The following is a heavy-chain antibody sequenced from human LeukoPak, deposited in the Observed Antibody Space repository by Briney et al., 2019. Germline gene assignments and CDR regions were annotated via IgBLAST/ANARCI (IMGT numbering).Heavy chain of an antibody. D-gene: IGHD5-12*01. J-gene: IGHJ4*02. CDR3: ASIASSGPRLFDY. Sequence: GGSLRLSCAASGFTFSSYSMNWVRQAPGKGLEWVSSISSSSSYIYYAGSVKGRFTISRDNAKNSLYLQMSSLRAEDTAVYYCASIASSGPRLFDYWGQGTLVTVSS. CDR1: GFTFSSYS. V-gene: IGHV3-21*01. CDR2: ISSSSSYI.